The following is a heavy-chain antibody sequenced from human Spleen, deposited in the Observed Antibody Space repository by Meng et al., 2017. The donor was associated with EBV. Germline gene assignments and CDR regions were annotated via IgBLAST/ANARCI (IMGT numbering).Heavy chain of an antibody. CDR3: AKDTSRWGQPDY. J-gene: IGHJ4*02. CDR2: MSGSGGNT. CDR1: GFTFSSYA. D-gene: IGHD3-16*01. V-gene: IGHV3-23*01. Sequence: EVELLMAGGVLTLGGGSLRLSCAAFGFTFSSYAMSWVRQAPGVGLEWFSTMSGSGGNTYYADSVKGRFTISRDNSKNTLYLQVSSLRAEDTAVYYCAKDTSRWGQPDYWGQGTLVTVSS.